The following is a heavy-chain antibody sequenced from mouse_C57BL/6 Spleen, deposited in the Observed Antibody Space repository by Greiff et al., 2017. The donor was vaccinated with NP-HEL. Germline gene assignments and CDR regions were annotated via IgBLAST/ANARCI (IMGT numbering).Heavy chain of an antibody. J-gene: IGHJ2*01. V-gene: IGHV1-39*01. CDR2: INPNYGTT. CDR3: AREGLKIPDFDY. Sequence: EVKLMESGPELVKPGASVKISCKASGYSFTDYNMNWVKQSNGKSLEWIGVINPNYGTTSYNQKFKGKATLTVDQSSSTAYMQLNSLTSEDSAVYYCAREGLKIPDFDYWGQGTTLTVSS. D-gene: IGHD5-1-1*01. CDR1: GYSFTDYN.